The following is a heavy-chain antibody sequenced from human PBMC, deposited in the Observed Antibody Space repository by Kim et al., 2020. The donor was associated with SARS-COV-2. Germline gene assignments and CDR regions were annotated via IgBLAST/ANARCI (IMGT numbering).Heavy chain of an antibody. V-gene: IGHV3-30*01. J-gene: IGHJ4*02. CDR3: ARVRGIIDDIWTPGTYFDY. D-gene: IGHD3-9*01. Sequence: GRFTLARDKSKNQLYLRMNSLRAGDTAVYYCARVRGIIDDIWTPGTYFDYWGQGTLVTVSS.